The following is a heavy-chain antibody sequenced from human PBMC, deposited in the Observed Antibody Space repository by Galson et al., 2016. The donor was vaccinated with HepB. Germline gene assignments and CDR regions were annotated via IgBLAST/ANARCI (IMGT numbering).Heavy chain of an antibody. Sequence: SLRLSCAASGFTFSRYAMDWVRQAPGKGLEWVAALSFDGRHKYYADSVEGRFSISRDNYRNTLYLQMNSLRRDDTAVYYCARDGVGSTHFDSWGQGTLVAVSS. V-gene: IGHV3-30*04. CDR1: GFTFSRYA. CDR2: LSFDGRHK. D-gene: IGHD1-26*01. CDR3: ARDGVGSTHFDS. J-gene: IGHJ4*02.